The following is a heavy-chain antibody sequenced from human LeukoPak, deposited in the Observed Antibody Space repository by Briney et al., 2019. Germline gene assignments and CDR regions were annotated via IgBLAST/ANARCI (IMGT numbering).Heavy chain of an antibody. J-gene: IGHJ3*02. V-gene: IGHV3-21*01. Sequence: GGSPRLSCAASGFTFSIYSMNWVRQAPGKGLEWVSSISSSSSYIYYADSVKGRFTISRDNAKNSLYLQMNSLRAEDTAVYYCARVRIASSEDAFDIWGQGTMVTVSS. D-gene: IGHD6-13*01. CDR2: ISSSSSYI. CDR3: ARVRIASSEDAFDI. CDR1: GFTFSIYS.